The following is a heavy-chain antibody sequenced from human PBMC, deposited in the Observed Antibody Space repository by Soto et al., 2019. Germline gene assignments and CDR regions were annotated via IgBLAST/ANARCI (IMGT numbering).Heavy chain of an antibody. Sequence: QITLKESGPTLVKPTQTLTLTCTFSGFSLSTSGVGVAWIRQPPGKALEWLALIYWDDDKRYRPSMETRLTITKDTSKTPVVLTMTNVDSVDTATYYCAYLPCSGGSCYWFSYSGMDVWGQGTTVIVSS. CDR1: GFSLSTSGVG. J-gene: IGHJ6*02. CDR3: AYLPCSGGSCYWFSYSGMDV. CDR2: IYWDDDK. V-gene: IGHV2-5*02. D-gene: IGHD2-15*01.